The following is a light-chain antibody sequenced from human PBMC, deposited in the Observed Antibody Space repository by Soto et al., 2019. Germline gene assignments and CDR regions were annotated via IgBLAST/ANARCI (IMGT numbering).Light chain of an antibody. CDR1: QGISSY. Sequence: DIQLTQSPSFLSASVGDRVTITCRASQGISSYLAWYQQKPGKAPKLLIYAASTLQSGVPSRFSGSGSGTEFTLTISSQQPEDFATYYCQQLNSYPFLTFGGGTKVEIK. J-gene: IGKJ4*01. CDR2: AAS. V-gene: IGKV1-9*01. CDR3: QQLNSYPFLT.